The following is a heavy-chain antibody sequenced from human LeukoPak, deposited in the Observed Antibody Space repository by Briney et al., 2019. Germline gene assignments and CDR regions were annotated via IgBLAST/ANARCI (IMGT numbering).Heavy chain of an antibody. D-gene: IGHD2-2*01. CDR1: GDSISSGGYC. V-gene: IGHV4-30-2*01. CDR2: IYHSGST. Sequence: SETLSLTCTVSGDSISSGGYCWTWIRQPPGKGLEWIGFIYHSGSTYYNPSLKSRLLISIDRSKNQFSLRLSSVTAADTAVYYCARHGHGIVVVPAAINDAFDIWGQGTMVTVSS. CDR3: ARHGHGIVVVPAAINDAFDI. J-gene: IGHJ3*02.